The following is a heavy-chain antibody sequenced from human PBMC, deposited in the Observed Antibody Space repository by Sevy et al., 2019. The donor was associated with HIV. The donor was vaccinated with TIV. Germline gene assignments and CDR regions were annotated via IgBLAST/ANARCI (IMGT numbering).Heavy chain of an antibody. V-gene: IGHV1-2*02. J-gene: IGHJ4*02. CDR2: ISPYNDGT. Sequence: ASVKVSCKASGYTFSAYYIHWVRQAPGQGLEWMGWISPYNDGTNYAQKFQGRVTMTMDTSISTAYMELSRLKSHDTAVYYCARGPVPYFDSWVQGTLVTVSS. CDR3: ARGPVPYFDS. CDR1: GYTFSAYY.